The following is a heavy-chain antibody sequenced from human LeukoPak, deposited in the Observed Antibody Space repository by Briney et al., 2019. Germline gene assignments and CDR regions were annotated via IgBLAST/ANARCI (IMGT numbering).Heavy chain of an antibody. Sequence: GESLRLSCVASGFTFTDYAFNWVRQTPGKGMEWVAIISSDGNTQSYADPLKGRFTISRDNFRDTVFLELTTLRPEDTGLYYCVRDLTSGARFDFWGPGTLVTVSS. D-gene: IGHD3-9*01. CDR2: ISSDGNTQ. J-gene: IGHJ4*01. CDR3: VRDLTSGARFDF. CDR1: GFTFTDYA. V-gene: IGHV3-30*04.